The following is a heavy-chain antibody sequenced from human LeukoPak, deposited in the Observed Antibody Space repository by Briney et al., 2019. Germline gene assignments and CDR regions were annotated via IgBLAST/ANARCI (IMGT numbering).Heavy chain of an antibody. CDR1: GFTFTSDG. CDR3: AKLIQGEQQLASDY. J-gene: IGHJ4*02. V-gene: IGHV3-30*18. Sequence: GGSLRLSCEGSGFTFTSDGMNWVRQAPGKGLEWVAVISYDGSNKYYADSVKGRFTISRDNSKNTLYLQMNSLRAEDTAVYYCAKLIQGEQQLASDYWGQGTLVTVSS. D-gene: IGHD6-13*01. CDR2: ISYDGSNK.